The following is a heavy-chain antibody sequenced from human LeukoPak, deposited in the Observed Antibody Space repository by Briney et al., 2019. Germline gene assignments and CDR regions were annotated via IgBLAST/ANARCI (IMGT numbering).Heavy chain of an antibody. CDR3: AKDWNGYNFFDY. V-gene: IGHV3-23*01. D-gene: IGHD5-24*01. CDR2: ISGSGGST. Sequence: PGGSLRLSCAASGFTFSSYAMSWVRQAPGKGLEGVSAISGSGGSTYYADSVKGRFTISRDNSKNTLYLQMNSLRAEDTAVYYCAKDWNGYNFFDYWGQGTLVTVSS. CDR1: GFTFSSYA. J-gene: IGHJ4*02.